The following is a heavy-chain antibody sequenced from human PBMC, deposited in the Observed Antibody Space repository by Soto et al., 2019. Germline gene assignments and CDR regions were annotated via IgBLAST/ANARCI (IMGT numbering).Heavy chain of an antibody. Sequence: PGGSLRLSCAASGFTFSSYAMHWVRQAPGKGLEWVAVISYDGSNKYYADSVKSRFTISRDNSKNTLYLQMNSLRAEDTAVYYCARAGDGYNFDYWGQGTLVTVS. CDR3: ARAGDGYNFDY. CDR2: ISYDGSNK. D-gene: IGHD5-12*01. V-gene: IGHV3-30-3*01. CDR1: GFTFSSYA. J-gene: IGHJ4*02.